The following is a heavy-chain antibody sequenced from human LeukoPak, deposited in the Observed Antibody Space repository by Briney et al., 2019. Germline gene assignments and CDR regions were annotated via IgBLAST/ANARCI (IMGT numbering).Heavy chain of an antibody. Sequence: GRSLILSCAASGFTFSSYAMHWVRQAPGKGLEWVAVISYDGTNEYHADSVKGRFTISRDNSKNTLYLQMSSLRAEDTAVYYCARDHSLDYGNWFDPWGQGTLVAVCS. CDR1: GFTFSSYA. CDR3: ARDHSLDYGNWFDP. J-gene: IGHJ5*02. CDR2: ISYDGTNE. V-gene: IGHV3-30-3*01. D-gene: IGHD3/OR15-3a*01.